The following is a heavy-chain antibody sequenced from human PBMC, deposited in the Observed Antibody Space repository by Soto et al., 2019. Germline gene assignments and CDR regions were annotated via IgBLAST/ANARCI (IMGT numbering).Heavy chain of an antibody. CDR3: ARAGVRVFTYNFDS. Sequence: QVQLVESGGGVVQPGRSLRLSCVASGFTFSHYAMHWVRQVPGKGLEWTGVIWSDGSDKYYGDSVKGRFTISRDNFKNTLYLQMDRLRAEDTAVYYCARAGVRVFTYNFDSWGQGTLVTVSS. CDR1: GFTFSHYA. J-gene: IGHJ4*02. CDR2: IWSDGSDK. D-gene: IGHD3-3*01. V-gene: IGHV3-33*01.